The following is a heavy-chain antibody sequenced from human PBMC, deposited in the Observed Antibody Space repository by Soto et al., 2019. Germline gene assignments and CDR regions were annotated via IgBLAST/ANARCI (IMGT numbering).Heavy chain of an antibody. CDR1: GVTFNSYG. J-gene: IGHJ6*02. CDR3: AREKGRMDV. CDR2: IWYDGSNK. Sequence: PAWSLRLSCAASGVTFNSYGMHWVRQAPGKGLEWVAVIWYDGSNKYYADSVKGRFTISRDNSKNTLYLQMNSLRAEDTAVYYCAREKGRMDVWGQRTTVTVSS. V-gene: IGHV3-33*08.